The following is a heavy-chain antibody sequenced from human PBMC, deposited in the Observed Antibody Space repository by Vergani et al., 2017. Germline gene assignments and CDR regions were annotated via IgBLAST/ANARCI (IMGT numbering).Heavy chain of an antibody. V-gene: IGHV2-26*01. Sequence: QVTLRESGPALVKPTQTLTLTCTFSGFSLSNARMGVSWLRQPPGKALEWLAHIFSNDEKSYSTSLKSRLTISKDTSKSQVVLTMTNMDPVDTATYYCARIGVVTSSPYYYGMDVWGQGTTVTVSS. CDR3: ARIGVVTSSPYYYGMDV. CDR1: GFSLSNARMG. CDR2: IFSNDEK. D-gene: IGHD2-21*02. J-gene: IGHJ6*02.